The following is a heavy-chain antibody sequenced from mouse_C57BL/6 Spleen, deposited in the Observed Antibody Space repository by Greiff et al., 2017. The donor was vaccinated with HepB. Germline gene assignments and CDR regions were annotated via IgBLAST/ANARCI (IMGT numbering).Heavy chain of an antibody. CDR2: IYPYNGVS. D-gene: IGHD2-4*01. Sequence: VQLQQSGPELVKPGASVKISCKASGYSFIGYYMHWVKQSHGNIIDWIGYIYPYNGVSSYNQKFKGKATLTVDKSSSTAYVELRILTSKDSAVYYYATAYDYDGTRFAYWDQGTLVTVSA. CDR3: ATAYDYDGTRFAY. V-gene: IGHV1-31*01. CDR1: GYSFIGYY. J-gene: IGHJ3*01.